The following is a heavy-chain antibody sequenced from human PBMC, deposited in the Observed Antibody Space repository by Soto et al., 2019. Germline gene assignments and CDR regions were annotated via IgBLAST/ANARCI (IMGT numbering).Heavy chain of an antibody. CDR2: INPSGGGT. D-gene: IGHD5-18*01. CDR3: AREVERGYSYGYLEY. J-gene: IGHJ4*02. V-gene: IGHV1-46*01. Sequence: ASVKVSCKASGYTFTSYYMHWVRQAPGQGLEWMGIINPSGGGTSYTQKFQGRVTITRDTSTSTVYMELSSLRSEDTAVYYCAREVERGYSYGYLEYWGQGTLVTV. CDR1: GYTFTSYY.